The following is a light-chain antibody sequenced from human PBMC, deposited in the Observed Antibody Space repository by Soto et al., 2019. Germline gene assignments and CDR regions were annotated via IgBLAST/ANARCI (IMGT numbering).Light chain of an antibody. CDR2: SSS. J-gene: IGKJ5*01. CDR1: ESLSSSY. Sequence: EIVLTQSPGTLSLAPGEMATFSCRASESLSSSYLAWYQQKPGQAPRLLIYSSSSRATGVPDRFSGSASGTDFTLTISSLEPEDFAVYYCQQRSNWPPITFGQGTRLEIK. CDR3: QQRSNWPPIT. V-gene: IGKV3D-20*02.